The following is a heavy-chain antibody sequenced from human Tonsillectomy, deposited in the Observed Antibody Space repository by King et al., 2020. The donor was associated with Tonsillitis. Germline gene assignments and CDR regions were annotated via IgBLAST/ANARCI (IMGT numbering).Heavy chain of an antibody. D-gene: IGHD6-6*01. Sequence: QLVQSGAEVKKPGASVTVSCKASGYTFTSYFIHWVRQAPGQGLEWMGMINPSGGTTTYTQKFQGRVTMTRDTSTSTVYMYLSSLRSEDTAVYYCARVAARQTGFHYWGQGTLVTVSS. J-gene: IGHJ4*02. CDR2: INPSGGTT. CDR3: ARVAARQTGFHY. CDR1: GYTFTSYF. V-gene: IGHV1-46*03.